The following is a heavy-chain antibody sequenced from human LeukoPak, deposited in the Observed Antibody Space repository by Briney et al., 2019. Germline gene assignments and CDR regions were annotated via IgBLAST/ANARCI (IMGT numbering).Heavy chain of an antibody. CDR2: IYPGDSDT. D-gene: IGHD2-15*01. V-gene: IGHV5-51*01. CDR3: AGSNCSDGSCYSGGFDY. CDR1: GFSFTSYW. Sequence: GESLKISCKGSGFSFTSYWIAWVRQMPGKGLEWMGIIYPGDSDTRYSPSFQGQVTISADKSITTAYLQWSSLKAADTAMYYCAGSNCSDGSCYSGGFDYWGQGTLVTVSS. J-gene: IGHJ4*02.